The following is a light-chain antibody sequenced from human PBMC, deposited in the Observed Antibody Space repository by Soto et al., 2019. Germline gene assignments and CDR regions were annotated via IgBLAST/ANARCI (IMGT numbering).Light chain of an antibody. CDR2: AAS. CDR3: QQYNSYSQGT. J-gene: IGKJ1*01. V-gene: IGKV1-39*01. CDR1: QSISSY. Sequence: DIQMTQSPSSLSASVGDRVTITCRASQSISSYLNWYQQKPGKAPKLLIYAASSLQSGVPSRFSGSGSGTDFTLTISSLQPEDFATYYCQQYNSYSQGTFGQGTKVEIK.